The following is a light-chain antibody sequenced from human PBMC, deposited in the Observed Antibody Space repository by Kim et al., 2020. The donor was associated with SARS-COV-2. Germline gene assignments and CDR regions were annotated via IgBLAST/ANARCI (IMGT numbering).Light chain of an antibody. CDR3: QQSYSTPYT. CDR2: AAS. V-gene: IGKV1-39*01. J-gene: IGKJ2*01. Sequence: SSSGGDRVTITCRASHIIRSYLIWYQQRPGKAPNLLIYAASTLQSVVPSRFSGSGAGTDFTLTISSLRPEDFATYYCQQSYSTPYTFGQGTNLEI. CDR1: HIIRSY.